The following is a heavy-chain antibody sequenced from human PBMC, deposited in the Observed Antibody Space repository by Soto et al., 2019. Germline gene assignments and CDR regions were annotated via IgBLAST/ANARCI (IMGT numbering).Heavy chain of an antibody. CDR1: GFTFSDHY. Sequence: EVQLVESGGGLVQPGGSLRLSCAASGFTFSDHYMDWVRQAPGKGLEWIGRIRNKARRYTTEYAASVKGRFTISRDESKNALYLEMTSVKSDDTAVYYCARGLTYSGSDYPFDYWGQGALVTVSS. D-gene: IGHD1-26*01. J-gene: IGHJ4*02. CDR2: IRNKARRYTT. V-gene: IGHV3-72*01. CDR3: ARGLTYSGSDYPFDY.